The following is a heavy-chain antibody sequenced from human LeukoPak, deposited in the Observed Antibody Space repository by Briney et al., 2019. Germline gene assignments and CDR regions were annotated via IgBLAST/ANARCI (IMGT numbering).Heavy chain of an antibody. CDR2: IYHSGST. CDR1: GGSISSGGYY. J-gene: IGHJ4*02. D-gene: IGHD3-10*01. V-gene: IGHV4-30-2*01. Sequence: PSETLSLTCTVSGGSISSGGYYWSWIRQPPGKGLEWIGYIYHSGSTYYNPSLKSRVTISVDGSKNQFSLKLNSVTAADTAVYYCARVRGRDGYFDYWGQGTPVTVSS. CDR3: ARVRGRDGYFDY.